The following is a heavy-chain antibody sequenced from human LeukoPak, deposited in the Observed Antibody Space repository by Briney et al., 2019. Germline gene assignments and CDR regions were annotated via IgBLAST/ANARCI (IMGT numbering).Heavy chain of an antibody. CDR1: GGSFSGYY. J-gene: IGHJ6*02. D-gene: IGHD5-18*01. CDR2: INHSGST. V-gene: IGHV4-34*01. Sequence: SETLSLTCAVYGGSFSGYYWSWIRQPPGKGLEWIGEINHSGSTNYNPSLKSRVTISVDTSKNQFSLKLSSVTAADTAVYYCARARGYSYGGRYYYYYYGMDVWGQGTTVTVS. CDR3: ARARGYSYGGRYYYYYYGMDV.